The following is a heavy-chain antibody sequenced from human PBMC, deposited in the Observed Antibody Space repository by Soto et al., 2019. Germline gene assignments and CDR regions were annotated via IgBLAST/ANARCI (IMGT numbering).Heavy chain of an antibody. CDR3: ARGFSGGYYDSSGSVFFDY. V-gene: IGHV1-69*13. CDR1: GGTFSSYA. J-gene: IGHJ4*02. D-gene: IGHD3-22*01. Sequence: SVKVSCKASGGTFSSYAISWVRQAPGQGLEWMGGIIPIFGTANYAQKFQGRVTITADESTSTAYMELSSLRAEDTAVYYCARGFSGGYYDSSGSVFFDYWGQGTLVTVSS. CDR2: IIPIFGTA.